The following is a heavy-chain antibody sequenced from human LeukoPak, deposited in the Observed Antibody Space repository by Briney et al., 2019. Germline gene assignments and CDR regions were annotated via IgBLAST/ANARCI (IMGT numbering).Heavy chain of an antibody. V-gene: IGHV4-30-2*01. Sequence: PSETLSLTCAVSGGSISSGGYSWSWIRQPPGKGLEWIGYIYHSGSTYYNPSLKSRVTISVDRSKNQFSLKLSSVTAADTAVYYCARDVPRLGFDHWGQGTLVTVSS. CDR1: GGSISSGGYS. J-gene: IGHJ5*02. D-gene: IGHD3-10*02. CDR3: ARDVPRLGFDH. CDR2: IYHSGST.